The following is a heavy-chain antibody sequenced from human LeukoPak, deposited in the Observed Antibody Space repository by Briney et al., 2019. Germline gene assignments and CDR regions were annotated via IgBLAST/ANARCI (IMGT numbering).Heavy chain of an antibody. CDR1: GGTFSSYA. J-gene: IGHJ4*02. D-gene: IGHD6-19*01. Sequence: SVKVSCKASGGTFSSYAISWVRQAPGQGLEWMGGIIPIFGTANYAQKFQGRVTITADESTSTAYMELSSLRSEDTAVYYCARVPYSSGWFTPKYYFDYWGQGTLVTVSS. V-gene: IGHV1-69*13. CDR3: ARVPYSSGWFTPKYYFDY. CDR2: IIPIFGTA.